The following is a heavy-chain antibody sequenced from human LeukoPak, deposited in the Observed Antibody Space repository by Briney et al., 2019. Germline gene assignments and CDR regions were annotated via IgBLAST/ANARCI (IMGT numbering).Heavy chain of an antibody. CDR2: TYYRSKWYN. CDR3: ARDLRTGLLWFGEPNYFDY. D-gene: IGHD3-10*01. V-gene: IGHV6-1*01. CDR1: GDSVSSNSAA. J-gene: IGHJ4*02. Sequence: SQTLSLTCAISGDSVSSNSAAWNWIRQSPSRGLEWLGRTYYRSKWYNDYAVSVKSRITINPDTSKNQFSLQLNSVTPEDTAVYYCARDLRTGLLWFGEPNYFDYWGQGTLVTVSS.